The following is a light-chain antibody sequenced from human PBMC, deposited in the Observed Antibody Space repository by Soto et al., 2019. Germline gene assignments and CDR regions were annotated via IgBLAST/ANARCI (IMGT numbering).Light chain of an antibody. CDR3: QKYKTYRWK. V-gene: IGKV1-5*01. CDR1: QSISDW. CDR2: DAS. Sequence: DIQMTQSPSTLTASVGDIVNISCRASQSISDWLAWYQQRPGKAPKLLIYDASTLQSGVPSRFSGSGSGTAFTLTITSLQPEDFATYYCQKYKTYRWKFGQGTKVDIK. J-gene: IGKJ1*01.